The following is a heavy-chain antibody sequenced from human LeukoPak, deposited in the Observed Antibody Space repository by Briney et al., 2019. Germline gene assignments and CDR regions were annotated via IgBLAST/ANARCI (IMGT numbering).Heavy chain of an antibody. CDR1: GYTFTGYY. D-gene: IGHD3-22*01. CDR3: ARALGSGYYLFDY. CDR2: INPNSGGT. V-gene: IGHV1-2*02. Sequence: ASVKVSCKASGYTFTGYYMHWVRQAPGQGLEWMGWINPNSGGTNYAQKFQGRVTMTRDASISTAYMELRSLRSDDTAVYYCARALGSGYYLFDYWGQGTLVTVSS. J-gene: IGHJ4*02.